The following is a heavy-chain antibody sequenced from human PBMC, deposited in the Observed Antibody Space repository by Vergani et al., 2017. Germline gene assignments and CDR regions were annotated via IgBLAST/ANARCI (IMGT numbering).Heavy chain of an antibody. D-gene: IGHD6-19*01. CDR1: GASIRSSNYY. CDR2: IYYSGST. V-gene: IGHV4-39*01. J-gene: IGHJ5*02. Sequence: QLQLQESGPGLVKPSATLSLTCSVSGASIRSSNYYWGWIRQPPGKGLEWIACIYYSGSTYYNPSLKSQVTISVDTSKNQFSLKLSSVTAADTAVYFCAGHSTVEWMVKLGWIDPWGQGILVTVSS. CDR3: AGHSTVEWMVKLGWIDP.